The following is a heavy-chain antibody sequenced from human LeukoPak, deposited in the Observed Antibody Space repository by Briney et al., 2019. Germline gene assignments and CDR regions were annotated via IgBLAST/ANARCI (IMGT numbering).Heavy chain of an antibody. CDR3: ARHNHVWGWGF. CDR2: IWPDGTIQ. Sequence: GGSLPQTCAGSGFIFSYCGMDWVGQAPGRGLEWLAVIWPDGTIQYYADPVNVRFTISRDNSKKTLYLQLTGLRADDSAVYYCARHNHVWGWGFWGQGARVTVSS. CDR1: GFIFSYCG. V-gene: IGHV3-33*01. D-gene: IGHD3-16*01. J-gene: IGHJ4*02.